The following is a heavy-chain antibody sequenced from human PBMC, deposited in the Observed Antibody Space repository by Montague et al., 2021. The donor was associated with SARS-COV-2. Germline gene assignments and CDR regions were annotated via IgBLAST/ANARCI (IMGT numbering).Heavy chain of an antibody. CDR1: GDSVSSNGAT. CDR2: TYYRSRWSN. V-gene: IGHV6-1*01. Sequence: CAISGDSVSSNGATWRWIRQSPALGLEWLGGTYYRSRWSNDYAVSVRSRIIINPDTSTNQFSLQLSSVTPEDTAVYFCARERWAVGVSFDYWGQGTLVTVSS. CDR3: ARERWAVGVSFDY. D-gene: IGHD1-26*01. J-gene: IGHJ4*02.